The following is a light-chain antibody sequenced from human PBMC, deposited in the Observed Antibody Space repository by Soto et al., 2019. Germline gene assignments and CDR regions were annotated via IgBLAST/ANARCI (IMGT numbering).Light chain of an antibody. Sequence: DIVMTQSPLSLPVTPGEPASISCRSSQSLLRINGYTCLDWYLQKPGQAPQLLIYLGSNRASGVPDRFSGSGSGTDFTLKISRVEAEDVGVYYCMQGLQTPWTFGQGTKVDIK. CDR2: LGS. CDR1: QSLLRINGYTC. CDR3: MQGLQTPWT. J-gene: IGKJ1*01. V-gene: IGKV2-28*01.